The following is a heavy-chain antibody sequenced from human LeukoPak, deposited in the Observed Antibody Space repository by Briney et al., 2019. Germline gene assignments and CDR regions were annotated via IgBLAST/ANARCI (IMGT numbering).Heavy chain of an antibody. CDR2: FYYPGST. J-gene: IGHJ3*02. CDR1: GGSIYSYY. D-gene: IGHD6-13*01. CDR3: ARRALGGSSSWYYDI. Sequence: SETLSLTCTVSGGSIYSYYWSWIRQPPGKGLEWIGYFYYPGSTNYNPSLTSRVTMSVDTSKNHFSLKLSSVTAADTAVYYCARRALGGSSSWYYDIWGQGTMVTVSS. V-gene: IGHV4-59*08.